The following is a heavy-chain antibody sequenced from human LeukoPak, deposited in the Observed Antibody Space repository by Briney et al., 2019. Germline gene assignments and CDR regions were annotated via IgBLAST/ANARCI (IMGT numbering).Heavy chain of an antibody. Sequence: GGSLRLSCAVSGVYWMSWVRRAPGKGLEWVANINQDGSVIYYVDSVKGRFTISRDNAKNSLYLQMNSLRAEDTGVYYCATSSGAPGNMWGQGTLVTVSS. D-gene: IGHD2-8*02. CDR3: ATSSGAPGNM. CDR2: INQDGSVI. V-gene: IGHV3-7*01. J-gene: IGHJ4*02. CDR1: GVYW.